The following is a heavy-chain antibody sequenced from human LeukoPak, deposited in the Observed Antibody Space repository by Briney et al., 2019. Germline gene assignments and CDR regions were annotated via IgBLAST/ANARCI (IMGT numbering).Heavy chain of an antibody. CDR2: ISSSSSYI. D-gene: IGHD3-22*01. V-gene: IGHV3-21*01. Sequence: GSLRLSCAASGFTFSSYSMNWVRQAPGKGLEWVSSISSSSSYIYYADSVKGRFTISRDNAKNSLYLQMNSLRAEDTAVYYCARETGYYDSSGYYPYWGQGTLVTVSS. J-gene: IGHJ4*02. CDR1: GFTFSSYS. CDR3: ARETGYYDSSGYYPY.